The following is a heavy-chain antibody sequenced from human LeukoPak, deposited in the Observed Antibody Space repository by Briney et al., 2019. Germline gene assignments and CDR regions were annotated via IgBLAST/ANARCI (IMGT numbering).Heavy chain of an antibody. CDR2: NYYSGRT. J-gene: IGHJ4*02. CDR3: AGAGNSYATGYYFDY. Sequence: TSETLSLTCTVSGGSISNYYWSWIRQRPGQGLELIGSNYYSGRTDHKPSLKSRVTISVDTSRTQFTLKWSSVTAADTAMYYCAGAGNSYATGYYFDYWGQGTLVTVS. V-gene: IGHV4-59*01. CDR1: GGSISNYY. D-gene: IGHD5-18*01.